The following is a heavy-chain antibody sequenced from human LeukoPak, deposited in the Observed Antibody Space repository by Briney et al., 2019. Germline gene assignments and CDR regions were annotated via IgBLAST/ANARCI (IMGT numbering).Heavy chain of an antibody. CDR2: INPNGGTT. V-gene: IGHV1-46*01. CDR3: AREGGTREYNGDTWRHFFDF. Sequence: ASVKVSCKASGYSFSVYSIDWVRQAPGQGLEWVGTINPNGGTTSFAKKFQGRVTLTRDMSTNTVSMELRSLRPEDTAVYFCAREGGTREYNGDTWRHFFDFWGQGTLVTVSA. J-gene: IGHJ4*02. CDR1: GYSFSVYS. D-gene: IGHD4-17*01.